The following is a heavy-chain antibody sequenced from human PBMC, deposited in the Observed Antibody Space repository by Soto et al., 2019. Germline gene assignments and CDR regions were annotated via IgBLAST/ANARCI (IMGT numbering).Heavy chain of an antibody. J-gene: IGHJ6*02. CDR3: ARGKHCSGGSCYCQHYYSYGMDV. CDR1: GFTVSSYA. Sequence: QVQLVESGGGVVQPGRSLRLSCAASGFTVSSYALHWVRQAPGKGLEWVAVISYDGSNKYYAYSVKGRFTISRDNSKNALYLQMNSLRAEDTAVYYCARGKHCSGGSCYCQHYYSYGMDVGGQGTTVTVSS. CDR2: ISYDGSNK. D-gene: IGHD2-15*01. V-gene: IGHV3-30-3*01.